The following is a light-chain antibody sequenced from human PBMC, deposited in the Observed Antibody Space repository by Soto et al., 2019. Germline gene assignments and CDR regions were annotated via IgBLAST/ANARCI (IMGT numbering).Light chain of an antibody. CDR2: DVG. J-gene: IGLJ1*01. Sequence: QSVLTQPASVSGSPGQSITISCTGSSSDVARYNRVSWYQHHPGKAPRLIIYDVGSSVVSHRFSGSRSGDAASLTISGLQAEGEADYYCGSYRSDNTYVFGTGTKVTVL. CDR1: SSDVARYNR. CDR3: GSYRSDNTYV. V-gene: IGLV2-14*01.